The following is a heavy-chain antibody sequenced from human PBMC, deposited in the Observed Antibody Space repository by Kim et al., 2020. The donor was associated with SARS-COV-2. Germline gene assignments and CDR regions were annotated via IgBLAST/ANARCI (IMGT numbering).Heavy chain of an antibody. CDR3: ARVSSGSSSWYWSDP. V-gene: IGHV3-11*05. J-gene: IGHJ5*02. Sequence: ADSVKGRFSIARDNAKNSLYLQMNRLRAEDTAVYYCARVSSGSSSWYWSDPWGQGTLVTVSS. D-gene: IGHD6-13*01.